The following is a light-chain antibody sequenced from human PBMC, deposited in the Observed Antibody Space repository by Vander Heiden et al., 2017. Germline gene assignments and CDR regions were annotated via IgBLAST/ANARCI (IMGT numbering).Light chain of an antibody. CDR3: ATWDTDLTAVV. CDR2: ENN. CDR1: SSNIGRNY. Sequence: QSVVTQQPSVSAAPGQKVSISSSGGSSNIGRNYVSWYLHVPGTAPKLLIHENNKRPSGIPDRFSASKSGTSATLGISGLQPGDEADYYCATWDTDLTAVVFGGGTKLTVL. V-gene: IGLV1-51*02. J-gene: IGLJ2*01.